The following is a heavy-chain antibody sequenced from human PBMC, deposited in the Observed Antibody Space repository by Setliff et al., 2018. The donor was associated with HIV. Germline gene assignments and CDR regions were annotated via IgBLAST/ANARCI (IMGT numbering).Heavy chain of an antibody. V-gene: IGHV4-61*09. Sequence: SETLSLTCTVSGGSISSGSYYWSWIRQPAGKGLEWIGHIHTSGSSSYSPSLKSRVTISVDTSKNQFSLKLSSVTAADTAVYYCARGGLGVVTSFDSWGPGTLVTVSS. CDR1: GGSISSGSYY. J-gene: IGHJ4*02. D-gene: IGHD3-3*01. CDR2: IHTSGSS. CDR3: ARGGLGVVTSFDS.